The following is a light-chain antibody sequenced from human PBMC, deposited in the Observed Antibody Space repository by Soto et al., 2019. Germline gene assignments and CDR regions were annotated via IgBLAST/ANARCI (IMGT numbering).Light chain of an antibody. J-gene: IGKJ1*01. V-gene: IGKV3-15*01. CDR3: QQYNNWPPLT. Sequence: EIVMTQSPATLSVSPGERATLSCRASQSVSSNLAWYQQKPGQAPRLLIYGVSTRATGIPDRFSGSGSGTEFTLTISSLQSEDFAIYYRQQYNNWPPLTFGQGTKVEIK. CDR1: QSVSSN. CDR2: GVS.